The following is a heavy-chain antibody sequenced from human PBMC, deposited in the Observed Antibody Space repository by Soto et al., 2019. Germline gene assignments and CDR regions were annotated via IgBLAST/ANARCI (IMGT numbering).Heavy chain of an antibody. CDR1: GFTFSTYG. Sequence: GGSLRLSCAASGFTFSTYGMSWVRQAPGKGLEWVAVITYDGSNKYYADSVKGRFTISRDNSKNTLYLQMNSLRAEDTAVYYCAKDVLRYFDWLSPGDYYMDVWGKGTTVTVSS. V-gene: IGHV3-30*18. J-gene: IGHJ6*03. D-gene: IGHD3-9*01. CDR2: ITYDGSNK. CDR3: AKDVLRYFDWLSPGDYYMDV.